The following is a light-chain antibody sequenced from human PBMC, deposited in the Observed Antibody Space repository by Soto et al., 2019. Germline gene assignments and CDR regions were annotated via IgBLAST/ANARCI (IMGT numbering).Light chain of an antibody. J-gene: IGLJ3*02. CDR2: EGS. V-gene: IGLV2-14*01. CDR3: SSYTSSSTLVV. CDR1: SSDVGGYDY. Sequence: QSALTQPASVSGSPGQSITISCTGTSSDVGGYDYVSWYQHHPGKAPKLMIYEGSKRPSGVSNRFSGSKSGNTASLTISGLQAEDEADYYCSSYTSSSTLVVFGGGTKLTVL.